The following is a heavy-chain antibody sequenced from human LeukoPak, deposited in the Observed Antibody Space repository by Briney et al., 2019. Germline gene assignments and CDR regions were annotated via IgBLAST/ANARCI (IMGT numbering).Heavy chain of an antibody. J-gene: IGHJ4*02. Sequence: PSETLSLTCTVTGGSISSGDYYWSWIRQPPGKGLEWIGYIYYSGSTYYNPSLKSRVTISVDTSKNQFSLKLSSVTAADTAVYYCARGIFGVVTNPYYFDYWGQGTLVTVSS. D-gene: IGHD3-3*01. CDR3: ARGIFGVVTNPYYFDY. CDR1: GGSISSGDYY. V-gene: IGHV4-30-4*08. CDR2: IYYSGST.